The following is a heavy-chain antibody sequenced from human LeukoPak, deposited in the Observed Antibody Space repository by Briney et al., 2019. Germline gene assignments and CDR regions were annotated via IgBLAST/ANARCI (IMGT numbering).Heavy chain of an antibody. Sequence: GGSLRLSCAASGVTVSSNYMSWVRQAPGKGLEWVSVIYSGGDTYYADSVKGRFTISRDNSKNTMYLQMNSLRAEDTAVYYCAKAGTLGGFDYWGQGTLVTVSS. D-gene: IGHD1-26*01. CDR3: AKAGTLGGFDY. CDR2: IYSGGDT. V-gene: IGHV3-53*01. CDR1: GVTVSSNY. J-gene: IGHJ4*02.